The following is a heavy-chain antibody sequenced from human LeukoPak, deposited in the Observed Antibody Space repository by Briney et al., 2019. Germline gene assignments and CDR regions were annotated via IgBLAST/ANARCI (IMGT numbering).Heavy chain of an antibody. Sequence: GGSLRLSCAASGFTVSTKFMSWVRQAPGKGLEWVSVIYSGGDTYYADSVKGRFTISRDNSKNTLYLQMNSLRAEDTAVYYCATSASSSWFPYFFDYWGQGTLVTVSS. CDR3: ATSASSSWFPYFFDY. V-gene: IGHV3-66*01. D-gene: IGHD6-13*01. CDR2: IYSGGDT. CDR1: GFTVSTKF. J-gene: IGHJ4*02.